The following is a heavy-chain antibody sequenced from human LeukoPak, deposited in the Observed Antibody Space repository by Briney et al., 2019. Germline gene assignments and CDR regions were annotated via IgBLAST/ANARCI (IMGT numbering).Heavy chain of an antibody. CDR1: GFTFSSYE. CDR3: ARGGSYLSAFDI. CDR2: IGSSDSTT. J-gene: IGHJ3*02. Sequence: GGSLRLSCVASGFTFSSYEMNWVRQAPGKGLEWLSYIGSSDSTTHYADSVKGRFTISRDNSKNTLYLQMNGLRAEDTAVYYCARGGSYLSAFDIWGQGTMVTVSS. D-gene: IGHD1-26*01. V-gene: IGHV3-48*03.